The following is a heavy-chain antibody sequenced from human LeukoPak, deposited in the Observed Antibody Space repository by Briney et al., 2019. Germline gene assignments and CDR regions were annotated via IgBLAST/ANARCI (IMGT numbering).Heavy chain of an antibody. CDR2: IKQYGSEK. J-gene: IGHJ4*02. V-gene: IGHV3-7*01. Sequence: AGSLRLSCAASGFTFSSYWMSWVRQAPGKGLEWVANIKQYGSEKYYVDSVKGRFTISRDNAKNSLYLQMNSLRAEDTAVYYCARDNMRDGGIAAAGTDYWGQGTLVTVSS. CDR3: ARDNMRDGGIAAAGTDY. CDR1: GFTFSSYW. D-gene: IGHD6-13*01.